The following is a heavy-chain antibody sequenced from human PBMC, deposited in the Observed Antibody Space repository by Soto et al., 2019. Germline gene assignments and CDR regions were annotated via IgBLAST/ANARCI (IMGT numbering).Heavy chain of an antibody. J-gene: IGHJ6*02. CDR3: ARRGYGPGFPYYYGMDV. Sequence: SETLSLTCAVYCGSFRGYYWSWIRQPPGKGLEWIGEINHSGSTNYNPSLKSRVTMSVDTSKNQFSLKLSSVTAADTAVYYCARRGYGPGFPYYYGMDVWGQGTTVTAP. CDR1: CGSFRGYY. D-gene: IGHD3-10*01. V-gene: IGHV4-34*01. CDR2: INHSGST.